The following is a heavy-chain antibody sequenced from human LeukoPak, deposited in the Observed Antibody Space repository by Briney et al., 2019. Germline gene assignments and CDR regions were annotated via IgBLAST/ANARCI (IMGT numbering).Heavy chain of an antibody. D-gene: IGHD3-10*01. CDR1: GYTFTSYD. J-gene: IGHJ4*02. CDR2: MNPNSGNT. Sequence: ASVKVSCKASGYTFTSYDINWVRQATGQGLEWMGWMNPNSGNTGYAQKFQGRGTITRNTSISTAYMELSSLRSEDTAVYYCARCGSGSWYYFDYWGQGTLVTVSS. CDR3: ARCGSGSWYYFDY. V-gene: IGHV1-8*03.